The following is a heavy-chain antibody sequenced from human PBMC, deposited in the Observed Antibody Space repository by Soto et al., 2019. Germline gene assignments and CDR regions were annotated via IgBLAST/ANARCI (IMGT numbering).Heavy chain of an antibody. J-gene: IGHJ3*02. V-gene: IGHV6-1*01. CDR1: GDSVSSNSAA. D-gene: IGHD3-3*01. CDR2: TYYRSKWYN. Sequence: SQTLSLTCAISGDSVSSNSAAWNWIRQSPSRGLEWLGRTYYRSKWYNDYAVSVKSRITINPDTSKNQFSLQLNSVTPEDTAVYYCARGLTIFGVVSCAFDIWGQGXMVTV. CDR3: ARGLTIFGVVSCAFDI.